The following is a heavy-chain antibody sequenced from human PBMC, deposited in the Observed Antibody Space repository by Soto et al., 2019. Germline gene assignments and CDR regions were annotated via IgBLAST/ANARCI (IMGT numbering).Heavy chain of an antibody. Sequence: QVQLVQSGAEVKKPGASVKVSCKASGYTFTGYYMHWVRQAPGHGLEWMGWINPNSGGTNYAQKFQGGDTMNRDTSISTAYMELSRLRSDDTAVYYCARSAPIVVVPAAMHNWFDPWGQGTLVTVSS. D-gene: IGHD2-2*01. CDR1: GYTFTGYY. CDR3: ARSAPIVVVPAAMHNWFDP. J-gene: IGHJ5*02. CDR2: INPNSGGT. V-gene: IGHV1-2*02.